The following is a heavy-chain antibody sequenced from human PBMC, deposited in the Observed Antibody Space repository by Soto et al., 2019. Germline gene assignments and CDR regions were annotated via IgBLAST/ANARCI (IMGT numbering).Heavy chain of an antibody. J-gene: IGHJ4*02. CDR2: IYYSGST. D-gene: IGHD5-18*01. Sequence: SETLSLTCTVSGGSISSSSYYWGWIRQPPGKGLEWIGSIYYSGSTYYNPSLKSRVTISVDTSKNQFSLKLSSVTAADTAVYYCARRGYSYVYDEFDYWGQGTLVTVS. V-gene: IGHV4-39*01. CDR1: GGSISSSSYY. CDR3: ARRGYSYVYDEFDY.